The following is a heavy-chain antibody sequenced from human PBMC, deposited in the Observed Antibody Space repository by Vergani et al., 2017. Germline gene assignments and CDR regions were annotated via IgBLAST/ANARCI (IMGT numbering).Heavy chain of an antibody. Sequence: QVQLVQSGAEVKKPGASVKVSCKASGYTFTGYYMHWVRQAPGQGLEWMGWINPNSGGTNYAQKFQGRVTMTRDTSSSTAYLELGRRRSDGTAVYCCASAFQSGYCSSTSCYRGDWFDPWGQGTLVTVSS. J-gene: IGHJ5*02. CDR3: ASAFQSGYCSSTSCYRGDWFDP. V-gene: IGHV1-2*02. D-gene: IGHD2-2*02. CDR1: GYTFTGYY. CDR2: INPNSGGT.